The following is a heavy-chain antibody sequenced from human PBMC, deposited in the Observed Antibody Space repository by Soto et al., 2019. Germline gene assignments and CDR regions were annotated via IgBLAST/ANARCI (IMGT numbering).Heavy chain of an antibody. CDR3: AREPSI. J-gene: IGHJ4*02. V-gene: IGHV4-34*01. CDR1: GGSFHGYY. Sequence: PSETLSLTCAVYGGSFHGYYWSWIRQPPGKGLEWIGEINHSGSTNYNPSLKSRVTISVDTSKNQFSLKLSSVTAADTAVYYCAREPSIWGQGTLVTVS. CDR2: INHSGST.